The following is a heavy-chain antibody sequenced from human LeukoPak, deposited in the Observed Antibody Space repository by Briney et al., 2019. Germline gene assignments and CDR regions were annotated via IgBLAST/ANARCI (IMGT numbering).Heavy chain of an antibody. CDR3: ATHGSGWWYFDH. J-gene: IGHJ4*02. CDR2: MNPNSGNT. D-gene: IGHD6-19*01. V-gene: IGHV1-8*01. CDR1: GYTFTSYD. Sequence: GASVKVSCKASGYTFTSYDINWVRQATGQGLEWMGWMNPNSGNTGYAQKFQGRVTMTRNTSISTAYMELSSLRAEDTAVYYCATHGSGWWYFDHWGQGTLVTVSS.